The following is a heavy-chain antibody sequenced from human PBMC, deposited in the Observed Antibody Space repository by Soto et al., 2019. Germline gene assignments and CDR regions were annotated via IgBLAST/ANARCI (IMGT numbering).Heavy chain of an antibody. CDR3: ARDLDGSGNYYTDY. CDR2: ISPYKGNT. Sequence: GASVKVSCKASGYTFSSIGISWVRQAPGQGLEWMGWISPYKGNTYYAQRLQGRVTMTTDTSTSTAYMELRSLRSDDTAVYYCARDLDGSGNYYTDYWGQGTLVTVSS. D-gene: IGHD3-10*01. CDR1: GYTFSSIG. V-gene: IGHV1-18*01. J-gene: IGHJ4*02.